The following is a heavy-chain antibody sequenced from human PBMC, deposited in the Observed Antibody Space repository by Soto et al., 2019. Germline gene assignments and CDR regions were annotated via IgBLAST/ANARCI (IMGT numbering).Heavy chain of an antibody. CDR3: AKVMVKNWFDP. V-gene: IGHV3-23*01. J-gene: IGHJ5*02. CDR2: ISGSGGST. Sequence: GGSLRLSCAASGFTFSSYAMSWVRQAPGKGLEWVSGISGSGGSTYYADSVKGRFTFSRDNSKNTLYLQMNSLRAEDTAVYYCAKVMVKNWFDPWGQGTLVSVSS. CDR1: GFTFSSYA. D-gene: IGHD5-18*01.